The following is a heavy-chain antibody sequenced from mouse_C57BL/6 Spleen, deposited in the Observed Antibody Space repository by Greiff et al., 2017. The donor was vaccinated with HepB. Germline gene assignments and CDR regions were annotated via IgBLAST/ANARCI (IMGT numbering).Heavy chain of an antibody. CDR3: ARLGGSHFDY. D-gene: IGHD1-1*01. CDR1: GYAFSSSW. J-gene: IGHJ2*01. Sequence: VQLVESGPELVKPGASVKISCKASGYAFSSSWMNWVKQRPGKGLEWIGRIYPGDGDTNYNGKFKGKATLTADKSSSTAYMQLSSLTSEDSAVYFCARLGGSHFDYWGQGTTLTVSS. CDR2: IYPGDGDT. V-gene: IGHV1-82*01.